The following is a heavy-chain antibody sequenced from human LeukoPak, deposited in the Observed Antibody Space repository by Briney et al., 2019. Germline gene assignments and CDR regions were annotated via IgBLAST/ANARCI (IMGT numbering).Heavy chain of an antibody. Sequence: ASVKVSCKASGYTFTGYYMHWVRQAPGQGLEWMGRINPNSGGTNYAQKFQGRVTMTRDTSISTAYMELSRLRSDGTAVYYCASRYYYDSSGYFDYWGQGTLVTVSS. J-gene: IGHJ4*02. D-gene: IGHD3-22*01. CDR2: INPNSGGT. V-gene: IGHV1-2*06. CDR1: GYTFTGYY. CDR3: ASRYYYDSSGYFDY.